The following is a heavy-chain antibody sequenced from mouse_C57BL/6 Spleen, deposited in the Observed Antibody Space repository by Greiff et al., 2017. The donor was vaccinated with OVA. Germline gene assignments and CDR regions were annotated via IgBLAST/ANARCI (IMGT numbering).Heavy chain of an antibody. J-gene: IGHJ2*01. CDR2: ISSGSSTI. Sequence: EVKVVESGGGLVKPGGSLKLSCAASGFTFSDSGMHWVRQAPEKGLEWVAYISSGSSTIYYADTVKGRFTISRDNDKNTLFLQMTSLRSEDTAMYYCARGNWDNYFDYWGQGTTLTVSS. CDR1: GFTFSDSG. CDR3: ARGNWDNYFDY. D-gene: IGHD4-1*01. V-gene: IGHV5-17*01.